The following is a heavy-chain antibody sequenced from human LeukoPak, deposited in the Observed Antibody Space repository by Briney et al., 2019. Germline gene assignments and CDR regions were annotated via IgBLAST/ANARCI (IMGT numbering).Heavy chain of an antibody. V-gene: IGHV4-59*08. CDR1: GGSISSYY. Sequence: PSETLSLTCTVSGGSISSYYWSWIRQPPGKGLEWIGYIYYSGSTNYNPSLKSRVTISVDTSKNQFSLKLSSVTAADTAVYYCARHKTARISGAFDIWGQGTMVTVSS. J-gene: IGHJ3*02. D-gene: IGHD2/OR15-2a*01. CDR2: IYYSGST. CDR3: ARHKTARISGAFDI.